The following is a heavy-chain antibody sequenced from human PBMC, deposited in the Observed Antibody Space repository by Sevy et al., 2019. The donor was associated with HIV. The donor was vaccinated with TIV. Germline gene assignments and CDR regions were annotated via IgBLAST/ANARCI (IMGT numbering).Heavy chain of an antibody. CDR2: ISWNSGSI. J-gene: IGHJ6*02. CDR1: GFTFDDYA. V-gene: IGHV3-9*01. Sequence: GGSLRLSCAASGFTFDDYAMHWVRQAPGKGLEWVSGISWNSGSIGYADSVKGRFTISRDNAKNSLYLQMNSLRAEDTALYYCAKDAGEAVAGYYYYYGMYVWGQGTTVTVSS. CDR3: AKDAGEAVAGYYYYYGMYV. D-gene: IGHD6-19*01.